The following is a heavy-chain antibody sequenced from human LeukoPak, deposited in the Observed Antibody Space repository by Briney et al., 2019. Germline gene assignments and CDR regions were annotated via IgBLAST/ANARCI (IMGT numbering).Heavy chain of an antibody. CDR1: GGSISSYY. CDR3: ARGFPLLEAYCGGDCYSSYYFDY. Sequence: PSETLSLTCTVSGGSISSYYWSWIRQPPGKGLEWIGETNHSGSTNYNPSLKSRVTISVDTSKNQFSLKLSSVTAADTAVYYCARGFPLLEAYCGGDCYSSYYFDYWGQGTLVTVSS. CDR2: TNHSGST. V-gene: IGHV4-34*01. J-gene: IGHJ4*02. D-gene: IGHD2-21*02.